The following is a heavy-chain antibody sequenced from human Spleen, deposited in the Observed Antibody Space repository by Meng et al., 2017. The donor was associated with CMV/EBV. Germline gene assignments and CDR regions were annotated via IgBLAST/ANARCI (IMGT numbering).Heavy chain of an antibody. CDR2: VYNSGNT. D-gene: IGHD3-10*01. CDR1: GGSVSSDNNY. Sequence: GSLRLSCTLFGGSVSSDNNYWGWIRQPPGKGLEWIGSVYNSGNTYHNPALESRVTISLDTSKNQFSLRLSSVTAADTAVYYCARDGIWFGELLTSNNYYYGMDVWGQGTTVTVSS. J-gene: IGHJ6*02. V-gene: IGHV4-39*07. CDR3: ARDGIWFGELLTSNNYYYGMDV.